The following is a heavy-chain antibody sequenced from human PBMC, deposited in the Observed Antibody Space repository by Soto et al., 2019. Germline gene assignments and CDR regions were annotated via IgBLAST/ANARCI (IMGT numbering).Heavy chain of an antibody. Sequence: QVQLQESGPGLVKPSETLSLTCTVSGGSISSYFWSWIRQPPGKGLEWIGYIYYSGSTNYNPSPKSRVTLSVDTSKNQLSLKLSSVTAADTAVYYCARVGYCGGDCSFPDYWGQGTLVTVSS. V-gene: IGHV4-59*01. CDR2: IYYSGST. CDR1: GGSISSYF. D-gene: IGHD2-21*02. CDR3: ARVGYCGGDCSFPDY. J-gene: IGHJ4*02.